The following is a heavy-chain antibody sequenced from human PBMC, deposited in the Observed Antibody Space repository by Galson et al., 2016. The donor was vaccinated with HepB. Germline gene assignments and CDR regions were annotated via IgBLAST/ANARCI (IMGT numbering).Heavy chain of an antibody. J-gene: IGHJ3*02. V-gene: IGHV4-4*02. CDR2: IYYSGLT. CDR1: GGSISSNYW. Sequence: SETLSLTCAVSGGSISSNYWWHWVRQPPGKGLEWIGEIYYSGLTNYKSSLKSRVTISVDKSKNQFSLKLTSVTAADMAVYYCAHYSGGYYGSDAFDIWGQGTMVTVSS. CDR3: AHYSGGYYGSDAFDI. D-gene: IGHD1-26*01.